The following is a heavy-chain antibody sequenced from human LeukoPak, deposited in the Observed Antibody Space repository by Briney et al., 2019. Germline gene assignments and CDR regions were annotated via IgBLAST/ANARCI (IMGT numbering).Heavy chain of an antibody. CDR2: NNSDGSST. J-gene: IGHJ4*02. Sequence: GGSLRLSCAASGFTFSIYWVHWVRQAPGKGLVCVLSNNSDGSSTSYADSVKGRFTISRDNAKNTLYLQMNTLRAEDTAVYYCASLDYWGQGTPVTVSS. V-gene: IGHV3-74*01. CDR1: GFTFSIYW. CDR3: ASLDY.